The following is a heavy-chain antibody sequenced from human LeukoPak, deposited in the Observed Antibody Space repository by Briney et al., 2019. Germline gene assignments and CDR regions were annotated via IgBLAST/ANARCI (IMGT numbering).Heavy chain of an antibody. V-gene: IGHV1-18*01. Sequence: PSVKASCKASGYTFTSYGISWVRQAPGQGLEWMGWISAYNGNTNYAQKLQGRVTMTTDTSTSTAYMELRSLRSDDTAVYYCARDYYYGSGSYHATFDYWGQGTLVTVSS. CDR2: ISAYNGNT. D-gene: IGHD3-10*01. CDR1: GYTFTSYG. CDR3: ARDYYYGSGSYHATFDY. J-gene: IGHJ4*02.